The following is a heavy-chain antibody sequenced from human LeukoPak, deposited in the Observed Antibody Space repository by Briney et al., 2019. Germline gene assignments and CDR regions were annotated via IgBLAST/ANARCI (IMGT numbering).Heavy chain of an antibody. CDR2: ISSSSSYI. J-gene: IGHJ6*03. V-gene: IGHV3-21*01. CDR3: ARSGGGYDPGSSYYYYMDV. D-gene: IGHD5-12*01. CDR1: GFTFSSYS. Sequence: PGGSLRLSCAASGFTFSSYSMNWVRQAPGKGLEWVSSISSSSSYIYYADSVKGRFTISRDNAKNSLYLQMNSLRAEDTAVYYCARSGGGYDPGSSYYYYMDVWGKGTTVTVSS.